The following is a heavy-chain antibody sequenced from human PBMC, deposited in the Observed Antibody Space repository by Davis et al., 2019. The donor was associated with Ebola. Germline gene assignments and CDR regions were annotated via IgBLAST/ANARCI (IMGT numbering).Heavy chain of an antibody. J-gene: IGHJ6*02. Sequence: GESLKISCAASGFTFSTYAMSWVRQAPGKGLEWVSGITGSDGSTYCADSVKGRFTISRDNSKNTLYLQMNSLRAEDTAVYYCARTKGFGDYDYGMDVWGQGTTVTVSS. CDR3: ARTKGFGDYDYGMDV. CDR2: ITGSDGST. CDR1: GFTFSTYA. D-gene: IGHD1-14*01. V-gene: IGHV3-23*01.